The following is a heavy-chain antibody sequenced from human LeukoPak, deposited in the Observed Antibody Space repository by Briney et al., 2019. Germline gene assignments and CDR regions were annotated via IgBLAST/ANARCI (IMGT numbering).Heavy chain of an antibody. CDR1: GYSFTSYW. J-gene: IGHJ6*03. V-gene: IGHV5-51*01. CDR3: ERLRYYYYYMDA. Sequence: GESLKISCKGSGYSFTSYWIGWVRQMPAKGLEWMGIIYPVDSDTRYSPYFQGQVTISSDKSISTAYLQWSSLKASDTAMYYCERLRYYYYYMDAWGKGTTVTVSS. CDR2: IYPVDSDT.